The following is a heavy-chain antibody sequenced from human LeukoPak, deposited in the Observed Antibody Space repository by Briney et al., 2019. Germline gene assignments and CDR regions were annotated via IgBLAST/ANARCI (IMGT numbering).Heavy chain of an antibody. J-gene: IGHJ4*02. V-gene: IGHV3-23*01. D-gene: IGHD2-15*01. Sequence: XGSLRLSCAASGFTFTSYSMNWVRQAPGKGLEWVSTISGGGGSTYYADSVKGRFTISRDNSKNTLYLQVNSLRAEDTAVYYCAKQLGYCSDGSCYFPYWGQGTLVTVSS. CDR1: GFTFTSYS. CDR2: ISGGGGST. CDR3: AKQLGYCSDGSCYFPY.